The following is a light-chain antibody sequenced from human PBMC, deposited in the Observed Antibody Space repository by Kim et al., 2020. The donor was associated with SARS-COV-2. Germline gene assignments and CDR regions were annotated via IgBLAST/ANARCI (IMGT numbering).Light chain of an antibody. CDR1: SLRSYY. Sequence: SSELTQDPAVSVALGQTVRLTCQGDSLRSYYATWYQQKPGQAPALLIYGKYNRHSGIPNRFSGSASGNTASLTITGAQAEDEADYYCCSRDNTGNNVLFGGGTKLTVL. V-gene: IGLV3-19*01. J-gene: IGLJ2*01. CDR2: GKY. CDR3: CSRDNTGNNVL.